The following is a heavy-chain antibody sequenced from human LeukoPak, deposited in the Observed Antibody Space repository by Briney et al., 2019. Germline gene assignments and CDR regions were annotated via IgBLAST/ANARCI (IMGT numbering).Heavy chain of an antibody. J-gene: IGHJ4*02. D-gene: IGHD3-3*01. CDR3: ARPASYDFWSGYYTYFDY. Sequence: PGGSLRLSCAASGFTFSSYAMHWVRQAPGKGLEWVAVISYDGSNKYYADFVKGRFTISRDNSKNTLYLQMNSLRAEDTAVYYCARPASYDFWSGYYTYFDYWGQGTLVTVSS. V-gene: IGHV3-30*04. CDR2: ISYDGSNK. CDR1: GFTFSSYA.